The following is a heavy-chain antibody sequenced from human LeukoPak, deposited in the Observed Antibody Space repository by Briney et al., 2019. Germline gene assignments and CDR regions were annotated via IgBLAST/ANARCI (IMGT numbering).Heavy chain of an antibody. Sequence: GGSLRLSCAASGFTFSSYSMNWVRQAPGKGLEWVSSISSSSSSIYYADSVKGRFTISRDNAKNSLYLQMNSMRAEDTAVYYCARGGIVVPAAALLEFDPWGQGTLVTVSS. CDR1: GFTFSSYS. CDR2: ISSSSSSI. V-gene: IGHV3-21*01. D-gene: IGHD2-2*01. CDR3: ARGGIVVPAAALLEFDP. J-gene: IGHJ5*02.